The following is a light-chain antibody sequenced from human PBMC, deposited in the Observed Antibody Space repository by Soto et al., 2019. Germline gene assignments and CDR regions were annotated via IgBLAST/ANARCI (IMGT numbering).Light chain of an antibody. V-gene: IGKV3-15*01. Sequence: ETVMTQSPATLSVSPGERATLSCRASQSINNNLAWYQQKPGQTPRLIMFRTSTRATGVPARFGGSGSETDFNLTISSLQSEDFAVYYCQQYNNWPRATFGGGTKVEIK. CDR3: QQYNNWPRAT. CDR1: QSINNN. J-gene: IGKJ4*01. CDR2: RTS.